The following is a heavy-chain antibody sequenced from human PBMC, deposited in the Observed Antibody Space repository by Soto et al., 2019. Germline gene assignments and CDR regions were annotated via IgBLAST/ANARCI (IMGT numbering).Heavy chain of an antibody. V-gene: IGHV3-30*18. CDR1: GFTFSNYG. Sequence: LRLSCAASGFTFSNYGMHWVRQAPGKGLEWVAVISYDGSNKYYADSVKGRFAISRDNSKNTLYLQMNSLRAEDTAVYYCAKDKSQWRAGAFDIWGQGTMVTVSS. CDR3: AKDKSQWRAGAFDI. D-gene: IGHD6-19*01. CDR2: ISYDGSNK. J-gene: IGHJ3*02.